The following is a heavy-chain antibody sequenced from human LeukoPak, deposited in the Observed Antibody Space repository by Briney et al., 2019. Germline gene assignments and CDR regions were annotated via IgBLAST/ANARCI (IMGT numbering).Heavy chain of an antibody. V-gene: IGHV3-23*01. CDR1: GFTFSNHG. J-gene: IGHJ4*02. CDR3: AKAPPCSGGSCYFIDY. Sequence: GGSLRLSCAASGFTFSNHGMSWVRLAPGKGLEWVSVISGTDRDPDYADSVRGRFTISRDNSKNMLFLQMNSLRAEDTAVYYCAKAPPCSGGSCYFIDYWGQGTLVTVSS. CDR2: ISGTDRDP. D-gene: IGHD2-15*01.